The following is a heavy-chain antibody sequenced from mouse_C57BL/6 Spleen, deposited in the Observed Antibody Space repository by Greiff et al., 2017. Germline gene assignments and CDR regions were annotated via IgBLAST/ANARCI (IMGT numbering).Heavy chain of an antibody. CDR2: IDPSDSYT. Sequence: QVQLQQPGAELVKPGASVKLSCKASGYTFTSYWMQWVKQRPGQGLEWIGEIDPSDSYTNYNQKFKGKATLTVDTSSSTAYMQLSSLTSEDSAVYYCARSSYYCDYGGQGTTLTVSS. V-gene: IGHV1-50*01. CDR1: GYTFTSYW. J-gene: IGHJ2*01. CDR3: ARSSYYCDY.